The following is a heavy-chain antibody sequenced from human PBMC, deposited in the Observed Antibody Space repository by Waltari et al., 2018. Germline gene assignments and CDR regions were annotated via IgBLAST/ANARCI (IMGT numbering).Heavy chain of an antibody. CDR2: INPNSGGT. CDR1: GYTFTAYY. V-gene: IGHV1-2*02. Sequence: QVQLVQSGAEEQKPGASVKVSCTASGYTFTAYYIHWVRQAPGQGLEWMGGINPNSGGTVFAQKFQGRVTVTRDTSITTAYMELSSLRSDDTAVYYCARDMGDYYGSGSYWDYWGQGALVTVSS. J-gene: IGHJ4*02. CDR3: ARDMGDYYGSGSYWDY. D-gene: IGHD3-10*01.